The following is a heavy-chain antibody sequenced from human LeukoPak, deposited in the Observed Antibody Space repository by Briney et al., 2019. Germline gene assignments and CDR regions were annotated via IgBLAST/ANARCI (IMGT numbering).Heavy chain of an antibody. CDR2: IRYDGSNK. J-gene: IGHJ6*03. V-gene: IGHV3-30*02. Sequence: PGGSLRLSCAASGFTFSSYVMHWVRQAPGKGLEWVAFIRYDGSNKYYADSVQGRFTISRDNSKNTLYLQMNTMRASDTAVYYCAKDGRGLIVVVPAAPAGYMDVWGKGTTVTVSS. CDR1: GFTFSSYV. CDR3: AKDGRGLIVVVPAAPAGYMDV. D-gene: IGHD2-2*01.